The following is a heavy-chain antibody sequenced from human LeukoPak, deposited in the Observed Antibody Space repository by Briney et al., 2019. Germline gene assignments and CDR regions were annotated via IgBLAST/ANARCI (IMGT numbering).Heavy chain of an antibody. Sequence: GAPRLSFSAPGFTLCSYLMRLVRPAPGKGAGGVAHLKQKVSEKYYVDSVKGRFTISRDNAKNSLYLQMNSLRAEDTAVYYCARGRYWGVNSGSYIPPGFDYWGQGTLVTVSS. D-gene: IGHD3-10*01. J-gene: IGHJ4*02. V-gene: IGHV3-7*02. CDR2: LKQKVSEK. CDR1: GFTLCSYL. CDR3: ARGRYWGVNSGSYIPPGFDY.